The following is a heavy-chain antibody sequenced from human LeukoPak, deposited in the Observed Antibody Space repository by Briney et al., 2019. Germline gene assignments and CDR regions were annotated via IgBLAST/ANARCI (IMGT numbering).Heavy chain of an antibody. CDR3: ARDLEWLYPGGAFDI. CDR1: GYTFTSYN. V-gene: IGHV1-2*02. D-gene: IGHD3-3*01. Sequence: ASVKVSCKASGYTFTSYNMHWVRQAPGQGLEWMGWINPNSGGTNYAQKFQGRVTMTRDTSISTAYMELSRLRSDDTAVYYCARDLEWLYPGGAFDIWGQGTMVTVSS. CDR2: INPNSGGT. J-gene: IGHJ3*02.